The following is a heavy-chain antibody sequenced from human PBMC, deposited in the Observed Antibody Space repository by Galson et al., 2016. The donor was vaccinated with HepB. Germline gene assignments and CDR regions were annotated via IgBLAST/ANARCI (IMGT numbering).Heavy chain of an antibody. CDR3: AKEIPGGTYFEN. D-gene: IGHD1-26*01. Sequence: SVKVSCKASGYTFTSYFMHWVRQAPGQGLEWVGMINVNEDRTNYAQNFRGRLTVTRETSTSTVYMELSSLRSEDTAVYYCAKEIPGGTYFENWGQGTLVTVSS. CDR2: INVNEDRT. V-gene: IGHV1-46*01. CDR1: GYTFTSYF. J-gene: IGHJ4*02.